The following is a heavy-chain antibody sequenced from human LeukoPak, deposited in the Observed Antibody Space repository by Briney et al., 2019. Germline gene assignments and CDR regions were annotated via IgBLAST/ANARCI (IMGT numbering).Heavy chain of an antibody. Sequence: GGSLRLSCAASGFTFSDYYMSWIRQAPGKGLEGGSYISSRGSYTNYAESVKGRFTISRDNAKNSLYLQMNSLRAEDTAVYYCARDDFWSGYYRGYFDYWGQGTLVTVSS. CDR3: ARDDFWSGYYRGYFDY. CDR2: ISSRGSYT. D-gene: IGHD3-3*01. V-gene: IGHV3-11*06. J-gene: IGHJ4*02. CDR1: GFTFSDYY.